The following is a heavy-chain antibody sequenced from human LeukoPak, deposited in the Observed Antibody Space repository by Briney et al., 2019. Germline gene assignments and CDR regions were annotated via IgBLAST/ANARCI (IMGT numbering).Heavy chain of an antibody. V-gene: IGHV4-39*01. CDR2: IFYSGGT. Sequence: PSETLSLTCTVSGGSINYSAYYWGWIRQPPGKGLEWIVSIFYSGGTYYNPSLKSRVTISVDTSKNQFSLKLSSVTAADTAVYYCARQQLWSGYYTLDYWGQGTLVTVSS. CDR1: GGSINYSAYY. D-gene: IGHD3-3*01. J-gene: IGHJ4*02. CDR3: ARQQLWSGYYTLDY.